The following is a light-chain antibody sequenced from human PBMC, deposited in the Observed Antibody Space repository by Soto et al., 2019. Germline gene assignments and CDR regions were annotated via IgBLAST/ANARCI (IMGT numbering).Light chain of an antibody. CDR2: SSN. CDR3: AAWDESLNGVA. V-gene: IGLV1-44*01. CDR1: NSNIGSYT. J-gene: IGLJ2*01. Sequence: QAVLTQPPSTSATPGKRVTISCFGSNSNIGSYTVNWYRQHPGTAPKLLIYSSNQRPSGLPDRFSASKTGTSASLAISGLQSADEADYSCAAWDESLNGVAFGGGTKLTVL.